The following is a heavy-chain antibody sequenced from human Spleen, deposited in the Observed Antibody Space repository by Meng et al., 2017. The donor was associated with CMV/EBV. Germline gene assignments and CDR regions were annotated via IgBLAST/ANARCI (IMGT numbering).Heavy chain of an antibody. V-gene: IGHV4-39*01. CDR3: ARWWYSSSSGGYYFDY. D-gene: IGHD6-6*01. Sequence: SISRSSYYWGWIRQTPGKGLEWIGSMDYGGSTYYNPSLKSRVTLSVDTSRNQFSLGLSSVTVADTAVYYCARWWYSSSSGGYYFDYWGQGILVTVSS. J-gene: IGHJ4*02. CDR1: SISRSSYY. CDR2: MDYGGST.